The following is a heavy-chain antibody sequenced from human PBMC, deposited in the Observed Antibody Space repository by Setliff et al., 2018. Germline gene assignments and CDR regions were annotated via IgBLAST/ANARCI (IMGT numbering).Heavy chain of an antibody. CDR1: GDPMSSRRYY. J-gene: IGHJ4*02. D-gene: IGHD1-1*01. CDR3: ARTGTYRYFDY. CDR2: IYTSWST. V-gene: IGHV4-61*09. Sequence: TLSLTCTVSGDPMSSRRYYWAWIRQPAGKGLEWIGQIYTSWSTNYNPSLKSRVTISLDTSKNQFSLRLTSVTAADTAVYYCARTGTYRYFDYWGQGALVTVSS.